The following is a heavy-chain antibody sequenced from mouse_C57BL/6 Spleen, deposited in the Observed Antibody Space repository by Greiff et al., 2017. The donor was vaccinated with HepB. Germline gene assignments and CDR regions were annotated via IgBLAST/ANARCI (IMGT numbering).Heavy chain of an antibody. D-gene: IGHD2-4*01. Sequence: EVQLQESGGGLVKPGGSLKLSCAASGFTFSDYGMHWVRQAPEKGLEWVAYISSGSSTIYYADTVKGRFTISRDNAKNTLFLQMTSLRSEDTAMYYCARVNYDYLSLFDYWGQGTTLTVSS. J-gene: IGHJ2*01. CDR1: GFTFSDYG. CDR2: ISSGSSTI. CDR3: ARVNYDYLSLFDY. V-gene: IGHV5-17*01.